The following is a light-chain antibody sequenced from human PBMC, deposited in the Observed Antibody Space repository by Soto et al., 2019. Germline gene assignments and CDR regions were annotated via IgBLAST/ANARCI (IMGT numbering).Light chain of an antibody. J-gene: IGKJ5*01. CDR1: QSISSW. CDR2: KAS. Sequence: IQMTHPPSTLSASVGDRVTITFRASQSISSWLAWYQQKPGKAPKLLIYKASSLESGVPSRFSGSGSGTEFTLTISSLQPDDFATYYCQQYNSYWTFGQGTRLEIK. V-gene: IGKV1-5*03. CDR3: QQYNSYWT.